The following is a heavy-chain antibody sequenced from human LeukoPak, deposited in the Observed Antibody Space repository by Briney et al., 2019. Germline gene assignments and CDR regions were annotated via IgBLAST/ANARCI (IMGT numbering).Heavy chain of an antibody. CDR2: ISYDGSNK. J-gene: IGHJ4*02. Sequence: PGGSLRLSCAASGFTFSSYGMHWVRQAPGKGLEWVAVISYDGSNKYYADSVKGRFTISIDNSKNTLYLQMNSLRAEDTAVYYCGKWRDGYNRDYWGQGTLVTVSS. D-gene: IGHD5-24*01. V-gene: IGHV3-30*18. CDR1: GFTFSSYG. CDR3: GKWRDGYNRDY.